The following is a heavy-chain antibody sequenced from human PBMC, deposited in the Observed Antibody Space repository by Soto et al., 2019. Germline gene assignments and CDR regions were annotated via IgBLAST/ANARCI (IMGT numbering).Heavy chain of an antibody. CDR2: FDPEDGET. D-gene: IGHD3-22*01. CDR3: ATIAYYYDSSGYNVFDY. V-gene: IGHV1-24*01. CDR1: GYTLTELS. J-gene: IGHJ4*02. Sequence: ASVKVSCKVSGYTLTELSMHWVRQAPGKGLEWMGGFDPEDGETIYAQKFQGRVTMTEDTSTDTAYMELSSPRSEDTAVYYCATIAYYYDSSGYNVFDYWGQGTLVTVSS.